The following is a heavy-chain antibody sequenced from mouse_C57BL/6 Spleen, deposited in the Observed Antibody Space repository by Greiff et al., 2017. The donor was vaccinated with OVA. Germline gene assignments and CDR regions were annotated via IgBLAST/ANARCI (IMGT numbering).Heavy chain of an antibody. CDR2: NYPRSGNT. Sequence: QVQLKESGAELARPGASVKLSCKASGYTFTSYGISWVKQRTGQGLEWIGENYPRSGNTYYNEKFKGKATLTADKSSSTAYMELRSLTSEDSAVYFCADKGDFDYWGQGTTLTVSS. D-gene: IGHD1-3*01. CDR3: ADKGDFDY. CDR1: GYTFTSYG. V-gene: IGHV1-81*01. J-gene: IGHJ2*01.